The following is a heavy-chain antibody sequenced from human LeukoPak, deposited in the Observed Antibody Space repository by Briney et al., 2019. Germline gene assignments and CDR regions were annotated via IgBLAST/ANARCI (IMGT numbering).Heavy chain of an antibody. D-gene: IGHD5-12*01. CDR2: ISWNSAYI. CDR1: GFTFHHYG. V-gene: IGHV3-9*01. CDR3: AKDKAPLYSGYDWDLDF. Sequence: PGRSLRLSCAASGFTFHHYGIHWVRQVPGKGLEWVSGISWNSAYIGYADSVKGRFTISRDNAKNSVYLQMNSLRAEDTALYYCAKDKAPLYSGYDWDLDFWGQGTMVTVSS. J-gene: IGHJ4*02.